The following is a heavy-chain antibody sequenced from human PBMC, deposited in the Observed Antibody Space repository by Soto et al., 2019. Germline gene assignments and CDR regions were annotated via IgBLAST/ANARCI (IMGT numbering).Heavy chain of an antibody. CDR1: GGSINSYF. D-gene: IGHD3-10*01. CDR3: ARAGTNMVQFDY. J-gene: IGHJ4*02. Sequence: SETLSLTCTVSGGSINSYFWGWIRQSPGKGLEWIGHIYYSGSTSYSPSLKSRVSISVDTSKNQFSLEVHSVTAADTAVYYCARAGTNMVQFDYWGQGTLGTVPS. V-gene: IGHV4-59*01. CDR2: IYYSGST.